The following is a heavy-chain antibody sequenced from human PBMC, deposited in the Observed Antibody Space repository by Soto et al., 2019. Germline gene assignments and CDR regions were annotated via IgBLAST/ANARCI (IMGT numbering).Heavy chain of an antibody. CDR3: VVLLTPIYNSSDS. J-gene: IGHJ4*02. CDR1: GDSISSGTHY. V-gene: IGHV4-31*06. D-gene: IGHD2-21*01. CDR2: ISSSGNS. Sequence: PSETLSLTCTVSGDSISSGTHYWNWIRQHPGKGLEWIGYISSSGNSYYSPSLKSRVFMSVDTSKNLFSLKLSSVTAADTAIYYFVVLLTPIYNSSDSWGQGTQVTVSS.